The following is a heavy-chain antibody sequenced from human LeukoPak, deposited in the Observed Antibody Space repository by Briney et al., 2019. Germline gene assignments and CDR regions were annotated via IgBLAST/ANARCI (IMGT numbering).Heavy chain of an antibody. J-gene: IGHJ2*01. CDR1: GGSISSYY. CDR2: IYYSGST. V-gene: IGHV4-59*01. CDR3: ARGNWYFDL. Sequence: SETLPLTCTVSGGSISSYYWSWIRQPPGKGLEWIGYIYYSGSTNYNPSLKSRVTISVDTSKNQFSLKLSSETAADTAVYYCARGNWYFDLWGRGTLVTVSS.